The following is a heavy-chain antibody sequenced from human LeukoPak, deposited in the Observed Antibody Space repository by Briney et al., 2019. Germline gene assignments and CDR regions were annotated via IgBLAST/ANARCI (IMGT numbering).Heavy chain of an antibody. CDR3: ARRSSRYYGSRSYRKYYFDY. CDR2: INHSRNT. Sequence: SGTLSLTCAVYGGSLSDYYWTWIRQPPGKGLEWIGEINHSRNTNYNPSLKSRVTISVDTSKNQFSLKLSSVTAADTAVYYCARRSSRYYGSRSYRKYYFDYWGQGTLVTVSS. J-gene: IGHJ4*02. CDR1: GGSLSDYY. V-gene: IGHV4-34*01. D-gene: IGHD3-10*01.